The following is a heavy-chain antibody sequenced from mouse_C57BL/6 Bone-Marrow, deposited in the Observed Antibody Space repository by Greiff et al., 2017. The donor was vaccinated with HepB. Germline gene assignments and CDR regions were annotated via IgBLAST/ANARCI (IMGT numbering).Heavy chain of an antibody. CDR3: ARRSDGAMDY. CDR1: GYTFTDYN. J-gene: IGHJ4*01. Sequence: VQLKQSGPELVKPGASVKIPCKASGYTFTDYNMDWVKQSHGKSLEWIGDINPNNGGTIYNQKFKGKATLTGDKSSSTAYMELRSLTSEDTAVYYCARRSDGAMDYWGQGTSVTVSS. CDR2: INPNNGGT. V-gene: IGHV1-18*01.